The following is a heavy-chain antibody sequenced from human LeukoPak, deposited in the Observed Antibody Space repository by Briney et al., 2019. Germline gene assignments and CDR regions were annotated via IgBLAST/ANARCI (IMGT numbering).Heavy chain of an antibody. CDR2: IYYSGST. J-gene: IGHJ3*02. Sequence: PSETLSLTCTVSGGSISSSSYYWGWIRQPPGKGLESIGSIYYSGSTYYNPSLKSRVTISVDTSKNQFSLKLSSVTAADTAVYYCARGSTFGGLEDAFDIWGQGTMVTVSS. CDR1: GGSISSSSYY. CDR3: ARGSTFGGLEDAFDI. V-gene: IGHV4-39*07. D-gene: IGHD3-16*01.